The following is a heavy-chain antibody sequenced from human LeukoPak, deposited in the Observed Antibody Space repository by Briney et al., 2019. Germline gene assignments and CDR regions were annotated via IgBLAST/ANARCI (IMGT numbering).Heavy chain of an antibody. Sequence: PEASVKVSCKASGGTFSSYAISWVRQAPGQGLEWMGGIIPIFGTANYAQKFQGRVTITADESTSTAYMELSSLRSEDTAVYHCARAHGRQHSSGAFQRWFDPWGQGTLVTVSS. CDR1: GGTFSSYA. CDR3: ARAHGRQHSSGAFQRWFDP. D-gene: IGHD1-26*01. CDR2: IIPIFGTA. J-gene: IGHJ5*02. V-gene: IGHV1-69*13.